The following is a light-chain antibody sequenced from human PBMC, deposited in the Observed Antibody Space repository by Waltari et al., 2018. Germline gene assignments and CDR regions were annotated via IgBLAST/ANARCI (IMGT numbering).Light chain of an antibody. V-gene: IGLV1-40*01. CDR3: QSYDSSLSAV. CDR2: AFS. Sequence: QSVLTQPPSVSGAPGHSVTISCTGSRSNIGAGYDVHWYQQLPGAAPKLLIYAFSNRPSGVPDRFYGSKSGTSASLAINGLQAEDEAIYCCQSYDSSLSAVFGGGTKVTVL. CDR1: RSNIGAGYD. J-gene: IGLJ3*02.